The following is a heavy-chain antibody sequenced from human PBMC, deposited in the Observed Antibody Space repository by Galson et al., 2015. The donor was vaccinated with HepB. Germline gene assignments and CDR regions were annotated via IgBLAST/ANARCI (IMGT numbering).Heavy chain of an antibody. D-gene: IGHD3-22*01. CDR1: GYTFTSYA. Sequence: SVKVSCKASGYTFTSYAMNWVRQAPGQGLEWMGWINTNTGNPTYAQGFTGRFVFSLDTSVSTAYLQISSLKAEDTAVYYCARDSGNYDSSGYYLEVAFDIWGQGTMVTVSS. CDR2: INTNTGNP. CDR3: ARDSGNYDSSGYYLEVAFDI. J-gene: IGHJ3*02. V-gene: IGHV7-4-1*02.